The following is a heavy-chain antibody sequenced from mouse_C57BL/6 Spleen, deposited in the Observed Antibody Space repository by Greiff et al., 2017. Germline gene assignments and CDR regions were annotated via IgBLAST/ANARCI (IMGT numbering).Heavy chain of an antibody. CDR1: GFTFSSYA. V-gene: IGHV5-9-1*02. Sequence: EVKVVESGEGLVKPGGSLKLSCAASGFTFSSYAMSWVRQTPEKRLEWVAYISSGGDYIYYADTVKGRFTISRDNARNTLYLQMSSLKSEDTAMYYCTRVDDYGYYAMDYWGQGTSVTVSS. CDR2: ISSGGDYI. CDR3: TRVDDYGYYAMDY. J-gene: IGHJ4*01. D-gene: IGHD2-4*01.